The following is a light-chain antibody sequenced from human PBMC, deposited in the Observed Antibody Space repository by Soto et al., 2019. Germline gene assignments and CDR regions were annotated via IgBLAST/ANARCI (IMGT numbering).Light chain of an antibody. CDR3: QQSYNTLWT. CDR2: AAS. V-gene: IGKV1-39*01. Sequence: DFQITQSPSSLSASVGDRVTITCRASQNINSYLNWFQQKPGKAPKLLIYAASSLQSGVPSRFSGSGSGTDFTLSISSLQPEDSATYYCQQSYNTLWTFGQGTKVDIK. J-gene: IGKJ1*01. CDR1: QNINSY.